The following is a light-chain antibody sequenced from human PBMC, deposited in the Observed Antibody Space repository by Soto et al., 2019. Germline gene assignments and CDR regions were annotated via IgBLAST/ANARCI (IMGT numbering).Light chain of an antibody. Sequence: DIVMTQSPATLSVSPGERATLSCRASQSVSSNLAWYQQKPGQAPRLLIYGASSRASGIPARFSGSGSGTDVTLTISSLQPEDFAVYYCQQYNNWPQTFGQGTKVEIK. CDR2: GAS. CDR1: QSVSSN. V-gene: IGKV3-15*01. CDR3: QQYNNWPQT. J-gene: IGKJ1*01.